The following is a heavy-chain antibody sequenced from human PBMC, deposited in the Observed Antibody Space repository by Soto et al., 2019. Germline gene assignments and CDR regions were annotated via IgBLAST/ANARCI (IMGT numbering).Heavy chain of an antibody. CDR1: GFTFSSYW. CDR2: IKQDGSEK. D-gene: IGHD6-19*01. J-gene: IGHJ3*02. Sequence: HPGGSLRLSCAASGFTFSSYWMSWVRQAPGKGLEWVANIKQDGSEKYYVDSVKGRFTISRDNAKNSLYLQMNSLRAEDTAVYYCARDLCSGWCYDAFDIWGHGTMVTVSS. V-gene: IGHV3-7*01. CDR3: ARDLCSGWCYDAFDI.